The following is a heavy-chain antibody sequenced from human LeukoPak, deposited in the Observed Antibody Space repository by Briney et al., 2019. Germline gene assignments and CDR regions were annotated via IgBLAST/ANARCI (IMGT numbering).Heavy chain of an antibody. D-gene: IGHD2-15*01. CDR1: GCTFTSYG. CDR3: ARTSIVVVVADWFDP. V-gene: IGHV1-18*01. CDR2: ISAYNGNT. Sequence: ASVKVSCKASGCTFTSYGISWVRQAPGQGREGMGWISAYNGNTNYAQKLQGRVTMTPDTSTSTAYMELRRLRSDDPAVYYCARTSIVVVVADWFDPWGQGTLVTVSS. J-gene: IGHJ5*02.